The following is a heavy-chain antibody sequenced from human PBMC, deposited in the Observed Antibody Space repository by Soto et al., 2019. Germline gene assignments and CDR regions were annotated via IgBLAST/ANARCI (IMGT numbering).Heavy chain of an antibody. CDR3: AGDSFGVVNPYYFDY. Sequence: SETLSLTCAVYGGSFSGYYWSWIRQPPGKGLEWIGEINHSGSTNYNPSLKSRVTISVDTSKNQFSLKLSSVTAADTAVYYCAGDSFGVVNPYYFDYWGQGTLVTVSS. CDR2: INHSGST. V-gene: IGHV4-34*01. J-gene: IGHJ4*02. CDR1: GGSFSGYY. D-gene: IGHD3-3*01.